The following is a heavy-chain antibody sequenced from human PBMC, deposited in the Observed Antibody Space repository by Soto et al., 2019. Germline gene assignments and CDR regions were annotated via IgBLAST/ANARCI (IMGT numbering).Heavy chain of an antibody. D-gene: IGHD2-8*01. CDR3: AKDIRPRYCTNGVCYSGYYYGMDV. CDR1: GFTFDDVA. J-gene: IGHJ6*02. V-gene: IGHV3-43D*04. CDR2: ISWDGGST. Sequence: GGSPRAPSAASGFTFDDVARHWFCQATVKGPEGVSVISWDGGSTYYADSVKGRFTISRDNSKNSLYLQMNSLRAEDTALYYCAKDIRPRYCTNGVCYSGYYYGMDVWGQGTTVTVSS.